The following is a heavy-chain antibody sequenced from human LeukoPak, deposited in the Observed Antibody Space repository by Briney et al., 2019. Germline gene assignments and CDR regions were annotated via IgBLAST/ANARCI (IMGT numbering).Heavy chain of an antibody. Sequence: SETLSLTCAVYGGSFSGYYWSWIRQPPGKGLEWIGEINHSGSTNYNPSLKSRVTISVDTSKNQFSLKLSSVTVADTAVYYCARVGYDYVWGSYRLLDYWGQGTLVTVSS. CDR1: GGSFSGYY. CDR3: ARVGYDYVWGSYRLLDY. CDR2: INHSGST. D-gene: IGHD3-16*02. J-gene: IGHJ4*02. V-gene: IGHV4-34*01.